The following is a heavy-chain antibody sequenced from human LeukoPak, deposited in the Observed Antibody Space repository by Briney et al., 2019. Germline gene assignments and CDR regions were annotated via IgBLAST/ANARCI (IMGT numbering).Heavy chain of an antibody. CDR1: GGSISSSSYY. Sequence: SETLSLTCTVSGGSISSSSYYWGWIRQPPGKGLEWIGSIYYSGSTYYNPSLKSRVTISVDTSKNQFSLKLSSVTAADTAVYYCARPGSSSWNLDAFDIWGQGTMVTVSS. CDR2: IYYSGST. V-gene: IGHV4-39*07. CDR3: ARPGSSSWNLDAFDI. J-gene: IGHJ3*02. D-gene: IGHD6-13*01.